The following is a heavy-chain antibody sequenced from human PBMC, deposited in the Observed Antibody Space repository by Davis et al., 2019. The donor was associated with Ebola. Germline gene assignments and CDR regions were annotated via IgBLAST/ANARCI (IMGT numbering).Heavy chain of an antibody. CDR3: ARATLGPDY. V-gene: IGHV3-7*03. Sequence: ESLKIPCAAAGFPFSSYWMSWVRQAPGKGLEWVANIKQDGNEKYYVDSVKGRFTISRDNAKNSVYLQMNSLRAEDTAVYYCARATLGPDYWGQGTLVTVSS. CDR2: IKQDGNEK. D-gene: IGHD3-16*01. CDR1: GFPFSSYW. J-gene: IGHJ4*02.